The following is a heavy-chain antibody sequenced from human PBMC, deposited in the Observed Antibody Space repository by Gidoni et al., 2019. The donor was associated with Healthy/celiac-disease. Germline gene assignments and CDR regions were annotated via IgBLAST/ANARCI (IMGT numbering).Heavy chain of an antibody. CDR3: ARDWDGYKNWGAFDI. D-gene: IGHD7-27*01. Sequence: QVQLVESGGGVVQPGRSLRLSCAASGFTFSSYAMHWVRQAPGKGLEWVAVISYDGSNKYYADSVKVRFTISRDNSKNTLYLQMNSLRAEDTAVYYCARDWDGYKNWGAFDIWGQGTMVTVSS. J-gene: IGHJ3*02. CDR1: GFTFSSYA. V-gene: IGHV3-30-3*01. CDR2: ISYDGSNK.